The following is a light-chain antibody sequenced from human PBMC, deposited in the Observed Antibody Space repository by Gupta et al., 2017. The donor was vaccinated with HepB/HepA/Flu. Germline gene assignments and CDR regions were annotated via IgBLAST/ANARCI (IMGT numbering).Light chain of an antibody. CDR1: KLGDRF. V-gene: IGLV3-1*01. CDR3: QAWDSLTVV. J-gene: IGLJ2*01. CDR2: HDT. Sequence: DLTQVPSVSASSGQTVSITCSGDKLGDRFASWYQQKPGQSPVLCIYHDTKRPSGIPERVSGSNSGNTVTLTISGTQTMDESYYYSQAWDSLTVVFGGGTKLTVL.